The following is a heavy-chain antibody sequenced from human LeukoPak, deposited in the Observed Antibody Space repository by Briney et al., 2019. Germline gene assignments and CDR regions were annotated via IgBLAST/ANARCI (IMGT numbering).Heavy chain of an antibody. CDR2: ISAYNGNT. J-gene: IGHJ4*02. Sequence: ASVKVSCKASGYTFNSYGISWVRQAPGQGLEWMEWISAYNGNTNYAQKLQGRVTMTTDTSTSTAYMELRSPRSDDTAVYYCARGGSALWDLDYWGQGTLVTVSS. V-gene: IGHV1-18*01. D-gene: IGHD1-26*01. CDR3: ARGGSALWDLDY. CDR1: GYTFNSYG.